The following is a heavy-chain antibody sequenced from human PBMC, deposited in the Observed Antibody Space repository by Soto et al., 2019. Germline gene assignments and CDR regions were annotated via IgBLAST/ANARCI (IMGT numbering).Heavy chain of an antibody. CDR2: INPSGGST. D-gene: IGHD6-13*01. Sequence: GASVKVSCKASGYTFTSYYMHWVRQAPVQGLEWMGIINPSGGSTSYAQKFQGRVTMTRDTSTSTVYMELSSLRSEDTAVYYCARDSGQQLVEDAFDLWGQGTMVTVSS. J-gene: IGHJ3*01. CDR3: ARDSGQQLVEDAFDL. V-gene: IGHV1-46*01. CDR1: GYTFTSYY.